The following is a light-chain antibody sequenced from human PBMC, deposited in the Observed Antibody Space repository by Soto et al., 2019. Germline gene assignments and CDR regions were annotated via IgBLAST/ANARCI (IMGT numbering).Light chain of an antibody. CDR2: DAS. Sequence: EIVLTQSPATLSLSPGERATLSCRASQSVSSYLAWYQQKPGQAPRLLIYDASNRATGIPARFSGSGSGTDFTLTISSLEPEEFAIYYRQQRSNGPPVTFGGGTKVEIK. J-gene: IGKJ4*01. V-gene: IGKV3-11*01. CDR3: QQRSNGPPVT. CDR1: QSVSSY.